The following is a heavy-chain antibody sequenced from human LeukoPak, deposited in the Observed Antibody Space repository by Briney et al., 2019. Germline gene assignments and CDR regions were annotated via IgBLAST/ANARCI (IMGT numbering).Heavy chain of an antibody. CDR1: GYTFTGYY. J-gene: IGHJ4*02. CDR3: AGEMITLGGVIVGDGY. V-gene: IGHV1-2*06. CDR2: INPNSGGT. Sequence: GASVTVSCKASGYTFTGYYMHWVRQAPGQGLEWMGRINPNSGGTNYAQKFQGRVTMTRDTSISTAYMELSRLRSDDTAVYYCAGEMITLGGVIVGDGYWGQGTLVTVSS. D-gene: IGHD3-16*02.